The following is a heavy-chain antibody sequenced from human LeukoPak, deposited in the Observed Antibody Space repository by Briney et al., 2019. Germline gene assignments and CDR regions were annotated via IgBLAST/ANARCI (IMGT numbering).Heavy chain of an antibody. CDR2: IYYSGST. CDR1: GGSISSYY. V-gene: IGHV4-59*01. CDR3: ARITYYYDSSGYYFGYYFDY. D-gene: IGHD3-22*01. Sequence: SETLSLTCTVSGGSISSYYWSWIRQPPGKGLEWIGYIYYSGSTNYNPSLTSRVTISVDTSKNQFSLRLSSVTAADTAVYYCARITYYYDSSGYYFGYYFDYWGQGTLVTVSS. J-gene: IGHJ4*02.